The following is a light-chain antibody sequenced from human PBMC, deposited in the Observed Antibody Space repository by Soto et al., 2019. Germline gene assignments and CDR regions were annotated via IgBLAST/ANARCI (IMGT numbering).Light chain of an antibody. V-gene: IGLV2-14*03. J-gene: IGLJ2*01. CDR1: RSDVGGYDY. CDR2: DVS. CDR3: SSYTSSSTLV. Sequence: QSVLTQRASVSGSPGQSITISCTGTRSDVGGYDYVSWYQQHPGKAPKLMIYDVSNRPSGVSNRFSGSKSGNTASLTISGLQAEDEADYYCSSYTSSSTLVFGAGTKLTVL.